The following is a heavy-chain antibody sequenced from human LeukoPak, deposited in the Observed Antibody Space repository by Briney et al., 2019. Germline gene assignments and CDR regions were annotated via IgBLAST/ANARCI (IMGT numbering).Heavy chain of an antibody. D-gene: IGHD3-3*01. CDR3: AHRFYDFWSGYTPGYMDV. J-gene: IGHJ6*03. Sequence: SGPTLVNPTQTLTLTCTFSGFSLSTSGVGVGWIRQPPGKALERLALIYWDDDKRYSPSLKSRLTITKDTSKNQVVLTMTNIDPVDTATYYCAHRFYDFWSGYTPGYMDVWGKGTTVTVSS. CDR1: GFSLSTSGVG. V-gene: IGHV2-5*02. CDR2: IYWDDDK.